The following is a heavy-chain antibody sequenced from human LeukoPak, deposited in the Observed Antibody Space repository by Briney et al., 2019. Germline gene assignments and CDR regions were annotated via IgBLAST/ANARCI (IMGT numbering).Heavy chain of an antibody. J-gene: IGHJ4*02. V-gene: IGHV3-23*01. Sequence: GGSLRLSCAASGFTFSNFAMSWVRQAPGKGLERVSVISGSGATTQYADSVKGRFTISRDNSKSTLYLQMNSLRAEDTAVYYCATDYYDSSGSYTVDYWGQGTLVTVSS. D-gene: IGHD3-22*01. CDR3: ATDYYDSSGSYTVDY. CDR2: ISGSGATT. CDR1: GFTFSNFA.